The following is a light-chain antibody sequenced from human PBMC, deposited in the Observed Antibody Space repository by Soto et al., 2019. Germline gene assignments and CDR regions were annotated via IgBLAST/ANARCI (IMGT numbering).Light chain of an antibody. CDR1: QSVSSY. J-gene: IGKJ1*01. CDR3: QQHDDWPRT. V-gene: IGKV3-15*01. CDR2: GSS. Sequence: EIVLTQSPATLSLSPGERANLSYRASQSVSSYLAWYQQKPGQAPRLLIHGSSTRATGISARFSGSGSGTEFTLTINSLQSEDFAVYYCQQHDDWPRTFGQGTKVDIK.